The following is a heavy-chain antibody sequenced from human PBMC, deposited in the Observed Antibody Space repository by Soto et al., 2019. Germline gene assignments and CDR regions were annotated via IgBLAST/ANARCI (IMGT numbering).Heavy chain of an antibody. CDR1: GYTFTSYA. D-gene: IGHD1-26*01. CDR2: INAGNGNT. J-gene: IGHJ4*02. V-gene: IGHV1-3*01. CDR3: ASSSGSYWQLDY. Sequence: QVQLVQSGAEVKKPGASVKVSCKASGYTFTSYAMHWVRQAPGQRLEWMGWINAGNGNTKYSQKFQGRVTITRDTSATTAYMELSSLRSEDTAVYYCASSSGSYWQLDYWGQGTLVTVSS.